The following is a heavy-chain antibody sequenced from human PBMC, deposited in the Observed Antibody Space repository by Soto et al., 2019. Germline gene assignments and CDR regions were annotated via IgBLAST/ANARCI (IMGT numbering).Heavy chain of an antibody. CDR2: IYYSGST. D-gene: IGHD3-10*01. V-gene: IGHV4-31*03. CDR3: ARAYGSGYMDV. CDR1: GASISSGGYY. J-gene: IGHJ6*02. Sequence: QVQLQESGPGLVKPSQTLSLTCTVSGASISSGGYYWSWIRQHPGKGLEWIGYIYYSGSTYYNPSLKSRVTISVDTSKNQFSMKLSSVTAADTAVYYCARAYGSGYMDVWGQGTTVTVSS.